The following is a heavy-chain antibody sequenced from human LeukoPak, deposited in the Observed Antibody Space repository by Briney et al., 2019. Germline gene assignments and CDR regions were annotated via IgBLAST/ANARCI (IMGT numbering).Heavy chain of an antibody. CDR2: ISYDGSNK. V-gene: IGHV3-30*04. J-gene: IGHJ4*02. CDR3: ASSSGWSYFDY. CDR1: GFTFSSYA. Sequence: PGGSLRLSCAASGFTFSSYAMHWVRQAPGKGLEWVAVISYDGSNKYYADSVKGRFTISRDNSKNTLYLQMSSLRAEDTAVYYCASSSGWSYFDYWGQGTLVTVSS. D-gene: IGHD6-19*01.